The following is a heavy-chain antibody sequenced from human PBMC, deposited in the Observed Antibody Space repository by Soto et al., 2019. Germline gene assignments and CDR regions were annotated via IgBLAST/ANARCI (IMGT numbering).Heavy chain of an antibody. CDR3: ARAQQEWKEWLPSPFDY. CDR2: IYYSGST. CDR1: GGSISTYY. Sequence: PSETLSLTCTVSGGSISTYYWSWIRQPPGKGLEWIGYIYYSGSTNYNPSLKSRVTISVDTSKNQFSLKLSSVTAADTAVYYCARAQQEWKEWLPSPFDYWGQGTLVTVSS. D-gene: IGHD3-3*01. J-gene: IGHJ4*02. V-gene: IGHV4-59*01.